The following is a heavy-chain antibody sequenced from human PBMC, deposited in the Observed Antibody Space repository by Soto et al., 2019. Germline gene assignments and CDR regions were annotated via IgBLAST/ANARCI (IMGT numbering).Heavy chain of an antibody. CDR2: ITPNIASVTSAQ. CDR3: SRGGGITGRLHYFDY. V-gene: IGHV1-69*13. CDR1: GGTFSTNA. J-gene: IGHJ4*02. D-gene: IGHD1-20*01. Sequence: ASVKVSCKASGGTFSTNAFNWVRQAPGQGLEWMGGITPNIASVTSAQNSAEKVQRSLTMTAYAATSSVYMELSRLTCEDTAVYYCSRGGGITGRLHYFDYWGRGTLVTVSS.